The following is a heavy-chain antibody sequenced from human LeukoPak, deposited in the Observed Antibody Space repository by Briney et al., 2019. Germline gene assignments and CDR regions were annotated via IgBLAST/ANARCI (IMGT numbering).Heavy chain of an antibody. V-gene: IGHV3-30*02. D-gene: IGHD6-19*01. CDR2: IRYDGSNK. CDR3: AKEGGATEYSSGWYFPYYYYMDV. J-gene: IGHJ6*03. CDR1: GFTFSSYG. Sequence: GGSLRLSCAASGFTFSSYGMHWVRQAPGKGLEWVAFIRYDGSNKYYADSVKGRFTISRDNSKNTLYLQMNSLRAEDTAVYYCAKEGGATEYSSGWYFPYYYYMDVWGKGTTVTVSS.